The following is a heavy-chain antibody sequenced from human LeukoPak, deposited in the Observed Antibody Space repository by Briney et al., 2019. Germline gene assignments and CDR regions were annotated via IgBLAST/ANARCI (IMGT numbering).Heavy chain of an antibody. V-gene: IGHV3-23*01. D-gene: IGHD3-9*01. Sequence: GGSLRLSCAASGFTFSCYAMSWVRQAPGKGLEWVSAISGSGGSTYYADSVKGRFTISRDNSKNTLYLQMNSLRTEDTAVYYCAKDAPILILTGYFPLDYWGQGTLVTVSS. J-gene: IGHJ4*02. CDR3: AKDAPILILTGYFPLDY. CDR1: GFTFSCYA. CDR2: ISGSGGST.